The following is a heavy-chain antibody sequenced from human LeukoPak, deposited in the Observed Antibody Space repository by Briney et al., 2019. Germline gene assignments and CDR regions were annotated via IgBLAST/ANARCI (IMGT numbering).Heavy chain of an antibody. CDR2: FDPEDGET. J-gene: IGHJ6*02. CDR1: GYTLTELS. Sequence: ASVKVSCKVSGYTLTELSMHWVRQAPGKGLEWMGGFDPEDGETIYAQKFQGRVTMTEDTSTDTAYMELSSLRSEDTAVYYCTTGDPASGYYYGMDVWGQGTTVTVSS. CDR3: TTGDPASGYYYGMDV. D-gene: IGHD3-10*01. V-gene: IGHV1-24*01.